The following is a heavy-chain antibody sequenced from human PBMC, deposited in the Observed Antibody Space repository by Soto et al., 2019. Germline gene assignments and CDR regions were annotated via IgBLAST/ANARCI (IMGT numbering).Heavy chain of an antibody. V-gene: IGHV3-30-3*01. CDR2: ISFAGTND. Sequence: QMQLVQSGGGVVQPGRSLRLSCAASGFTFDTYEMNWVRPAPGKGLEWVAMISFAGTNDYYAASAKGRFTISRDNSNNTLFRHMHSLRVVDTAVYYCARDMNWLDPWGQGTMVTVAS. CDR1: GFTFDTYE. J-gene: IGHJ5*02. CDR3: ARDMNWLDP.